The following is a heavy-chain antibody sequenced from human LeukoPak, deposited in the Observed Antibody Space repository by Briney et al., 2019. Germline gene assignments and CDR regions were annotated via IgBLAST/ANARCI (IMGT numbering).Heavy chain of an antibody. CDR1: GYTFTSYG. Sequence: ASVKVSCKASGYTFTSYGISWVRQAPGQGLEWMGWISAYNGNTNYAQKLQGRVTMTTDTSTSTAYMELRSLRSDDTAVYYCARVWGTYYYDSSGYADYWGQGTLVTVSS. J-gene: IGHJ4*02. V-gene: IGHV1-18*01. CDR2: ISAYNGNT. D-gene: IGHD3-22*01. CDR3: ARVWGTYYYDSSGYADY.